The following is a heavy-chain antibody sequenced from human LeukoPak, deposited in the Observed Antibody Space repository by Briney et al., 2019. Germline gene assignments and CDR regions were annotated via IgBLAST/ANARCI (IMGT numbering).Heavy chain of an antibody. CDR3: ARDGLSYDSSGYYQTGYYYYYMDV. CDR1: GGSISSYY. V-gene: IGHV4-59*01. Sequence: SETLSLTCTVSGGSISSYYWSWIRQPPGKGLEWIGYIYYSGSTNYNPSLKSRVTISVDTSKNQFSLKLSSVTAADTAVYYCARDGLSYDSSGYYQTGYYYYYMDVWGKGTTVTI. D-gene: IGHD3-22*01. J-gene: IGHJ6*03. CDR2: IYYSGST.